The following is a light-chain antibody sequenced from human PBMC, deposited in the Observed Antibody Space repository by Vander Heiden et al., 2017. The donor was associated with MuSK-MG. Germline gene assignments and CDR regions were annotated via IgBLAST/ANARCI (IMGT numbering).Light chain of an antibody. V-gene: IGKV1-39*01. J-gene: IGKJ1*01. CDR3: QQSDSTPPWT. CDR2: AAS. Sequence: DVQMTQSPSSLSASVGDRVTITCRASQSISSYLNWYQQKPGKAPKLLIYAASSLQSGGPSRFSGSGSGTDFTLTISSRQPEDVAAYYCQQSDSTPPWTFGQGTKVEIK. CDR1: QSISSY.